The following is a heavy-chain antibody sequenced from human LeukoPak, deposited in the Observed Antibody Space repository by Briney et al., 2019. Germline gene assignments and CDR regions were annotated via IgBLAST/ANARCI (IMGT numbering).Heavy chain of an antibody. CDR3: ARVAACFVPFYY. CDR2: IYYSGST. CDR1: GGSISSSSYY. V-gene: IGHV4-39*01. Sequence: PSETLSLTCTVSGGSISSSSYYWGWIRQPPGKGLEWIGSIYYSGSTYYNTSLKSRVTISVDTSKNQFSLKLSSVTAADPGVYFCARVAACFVPFYYRGQGTLVTVSS. J-gene: IGHJ4*02. D-gene: IGHD6-19*01.